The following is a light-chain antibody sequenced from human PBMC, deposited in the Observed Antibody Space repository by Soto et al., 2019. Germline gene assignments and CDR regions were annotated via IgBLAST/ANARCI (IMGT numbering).Light chain of an antibody. Sequence: AIRMTQSPSSFSASTGDRVTITCRASQGISSYLDWYQQKPGKAPKLLIYAASTLQSGVPSRFSGSGSGTDFTLTISCLQSEDFATYYCQQYYSYPATWTFGQGTKVEIK. CDR1: QGISSY. J-gene: IGKJ1*01. CDR3: QQYYSYPATWT. V-gene: IGKV1-8*01. CDR2: AAS.